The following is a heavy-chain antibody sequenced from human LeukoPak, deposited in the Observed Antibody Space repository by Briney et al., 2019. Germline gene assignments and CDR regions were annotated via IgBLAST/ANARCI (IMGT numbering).Heavy chain of an antibody. J-gene: IGHJ5*02. D-gene: IGHD6-13*01. CDR3: ARVRIEKYSSSWFFDP. Sequence: SETLSLTCTVSGGSISSSSYYWGWIRQPPGKGLEWIGSIYYSGSAYYNPSLKSRVTISVDTSKTQFSLKLSSVTAADTAVYYCARVRIEKYSSSWFFDPWGQGTLVTVSS. CDR1: GGSISSSSYY. V-gene: IGHV4-39*07. CDR2: IYYSGSA.